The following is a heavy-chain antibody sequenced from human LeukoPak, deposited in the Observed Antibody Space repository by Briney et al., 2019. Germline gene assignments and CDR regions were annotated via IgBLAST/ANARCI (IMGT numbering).Heavy chain of an antibody. D-gene: IGHD3-10*01. Sequence: GGSLRLPCAASGFTFSNAWMSWVRQAPGKGLEWVGRIKSKTDGGTTDYAAPVKGRFTISRDDSKNTLYLQMNSLKTEDTAVYYCAFYYYGTRRFDPWGQGTLVTVSS. V-gene: IGHV3-15*01. CDR3: AFYYYGTRRFDP. CDR1: GFTFSNAW. J-gene: IGHJ5*02. CDR2: IKSKTDGGTT.